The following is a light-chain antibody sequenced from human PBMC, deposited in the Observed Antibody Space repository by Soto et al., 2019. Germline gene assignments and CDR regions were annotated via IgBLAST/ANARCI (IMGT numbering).Light chain of an antibody. J-gene: IGKJ1*01. V-gene: IGKV1-17*01. Sequence: DIQVTQSPSSLSASVGDRVTITCRASQDIRSDLGWYQQKPGKPPKRLIYGASTLQTGVPTRFSGSGSETEFTLTISSLQPEDFAVYYCLQHCTCPWTFVQGTKVEVK. CDR1: QDIRSD. CDR2: GAS. CDR3: LQHCTCPWT.